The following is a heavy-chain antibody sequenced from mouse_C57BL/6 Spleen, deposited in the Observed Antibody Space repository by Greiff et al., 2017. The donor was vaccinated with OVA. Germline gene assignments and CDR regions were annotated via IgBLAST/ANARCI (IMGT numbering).Heavy chain of an antibody. J-gene: IGHJ2*01. CDR2: IDPSDSET. V-gene: IGHV1-52*01. D-gene: IGHD1-1*01. CDR3: ARDTTVVANFDY. Sequence: QVQLKESGAELVRPGSSVKLSCKASGYTFTSYWMHWVKQRPIQGLEWIGNIDPSDSETHYNQKFKDKATLTVDKSSSTAYMQLSSLTSEDSAVYYCARDTTVVANFDYWGQGTTLTVSS. CDR1: GYTFTSYW.